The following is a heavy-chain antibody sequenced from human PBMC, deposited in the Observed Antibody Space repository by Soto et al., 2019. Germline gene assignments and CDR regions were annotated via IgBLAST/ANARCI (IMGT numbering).Heavy chain of an antibody. CDR2: ISYSGST. CDR1: GGSISSYY. CDR3: ARDLKEYCSDGKCNWFDP. Sequence: SETLSLTCTVSGGSISSYYWSWIRQPPGKGLEWIGYISYSGSTDYNPSLKSRITISIDASKNQIYQQVRSATAADAAFYYCARDLKEYCSDGKCNWFDPWGQGTLVTVSS. D-gene: IGHD2-15*01. V-gene: IGHV4-59*01. J-gene: IGHJ5*02.